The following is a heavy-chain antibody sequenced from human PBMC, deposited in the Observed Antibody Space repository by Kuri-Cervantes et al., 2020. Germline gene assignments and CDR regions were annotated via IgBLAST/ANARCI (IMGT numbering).Heavy chain of an antibody. D-gene: IGHD1-14*01. CDR3: ARYRRGEGKGFDY. Sequence: SETLSLTCTVSGASISNYFWTWIRQPPGKGLEWIGYIYYSGSTNYNPSLKSRATISVDTSKNQFSLKLNSVTAADTAVYFCARYRRGEGKGFDYWGQGTLVTVSS. CDR2: IYYSGST. V-gene: IGHV4-59*01. J-gene: IGHJ4*02. CDR1: GASISNYF.